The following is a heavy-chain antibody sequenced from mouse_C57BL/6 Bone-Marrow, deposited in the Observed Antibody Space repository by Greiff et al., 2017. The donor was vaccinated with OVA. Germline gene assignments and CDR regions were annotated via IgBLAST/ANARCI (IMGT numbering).Heavy chain of an antibody. CDR3: AHYGSRLYLHY. J-gene: IGHJ2*02. V-gene: IGHV1-59*01. Sequence: VHLVESGPELVKPGASVKISCKASGYTFTNYWMHWVKQRPGQGLEWIGVIAPSDSYINYNQKFKGRATLTVDTSSSTAYMHLSSLTSEDSAVYYCAHYGSRLYLHYWGQGTSLTVSS. D-gene: IGHD1-1*01. CDR2: IAPSDSYI. CDR1: GYTFTNYW.